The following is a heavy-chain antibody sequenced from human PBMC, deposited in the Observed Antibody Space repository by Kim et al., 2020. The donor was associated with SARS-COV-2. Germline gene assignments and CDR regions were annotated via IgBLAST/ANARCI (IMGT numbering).Heavy chain of an antibody. Sequence: SVKVSCKASGGTFSSYAISWVRQAPGQGLEWMGGIIPIFGTANYAQKFQGRVTITADKSTSTAYMELSSLRSEDTAVYYCARDIVATIPSDYGMDVWGQGTTVTVSS. CDR2: IIPIFGTA. J-gene: IGHJ6*02. D-gene: IGHD5-12*01. CDR3: ARDIVATIPSDYGMDV. V-gene: IGHV1-69*06. CDR1: GGTFSSYA.